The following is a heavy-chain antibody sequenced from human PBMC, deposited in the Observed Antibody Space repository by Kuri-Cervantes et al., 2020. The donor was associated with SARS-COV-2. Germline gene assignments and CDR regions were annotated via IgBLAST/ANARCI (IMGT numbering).Heavy chain of an antibody. D-gene: IGHD2/OR15-2a*01. CDR1: GGSISSNW. CDR3: ARALSLTFHGGAFDI. J-gene: IGHJ3*02. CDR2: IYHSGST. V-gene: IGHV4-4*02. Sequence: GSLRLSCVVSGGSISSNWWTWVRHPPGKGLEWIGEIYHSGSTNYSPSLGGRATISLDKSKNQFSLNVYSVTAADTAVYYCARALSLTFHGGAFDIWGQGTTVTVSS.